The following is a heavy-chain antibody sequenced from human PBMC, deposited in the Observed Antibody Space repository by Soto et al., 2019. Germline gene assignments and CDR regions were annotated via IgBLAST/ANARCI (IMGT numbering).Heavy chain of an antibody. J-gene: IGHJ4*02. CDR3: AHAGDFDLLSFDR. CDR1: GFSLTTTRMG. CDR2: IYWDDDK. D-gene: IGHD2-15*01. Sequence: GPTLGEPAQTLTLTCAFSGFSLTTTRMGVAWIRQPPGKALEWLALIYWDDDKRYSPSLKNRLTVSKDTSTNRVVLTITNISPDDTGTYFCAHAGDFDLLSFDRWGPGTLVTVSS. V-gene: IGHV2-5*02.